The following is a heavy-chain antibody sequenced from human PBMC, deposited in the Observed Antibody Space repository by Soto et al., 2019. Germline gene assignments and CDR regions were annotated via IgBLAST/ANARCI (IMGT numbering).Heavy chain of an antibody. J-gene: IGHJ6*02. Sequence: QVQLVQSGAEVKKPGASVKVSCKASGYTFTSYGISWVRQAPGQGLEWMGWISAYNGNTNYAQKLQGRVTMTTDTTTSTAYMELRSLRSDDTTVDYCARDDLYYDILSGYLAVAGGCYYYGMDVWGQGTTVTVSS. D-gene: IGHD3-9*01. CDR2: ISAYNGNT. CDR3: ARDDLYYDILSGYLAVAGGCYYYGMDV. V-gene: IGHV1-18*01. CDR1: GYTFTSYG.